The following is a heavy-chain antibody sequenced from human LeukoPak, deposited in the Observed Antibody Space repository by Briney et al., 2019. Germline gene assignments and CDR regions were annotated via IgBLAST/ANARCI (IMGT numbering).Heavy chain of an antibody. CDR2: INGNSGTT. Sequence: EASVKVSCKASGFTFTDHYMHWVRLAPGQGLEWMGWINGNSGTTFYAQKFQDRITVTRDTSVSTMYMELNRLISDDTAVYYCARDFDWGPDYWGQGTLVAVSS. CDR1: GFTFTDHY. J-gene: IGHJ4*02. D-gene: IGHD3-9*01. V-gene: IGHV1-2*02. CDR3: ARDFDWGPDY.